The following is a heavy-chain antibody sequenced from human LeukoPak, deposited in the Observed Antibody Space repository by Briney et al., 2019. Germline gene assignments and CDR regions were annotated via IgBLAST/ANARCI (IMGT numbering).Heavy chain of an antibody. CDR1: GGAFSGYY. V-gene: IGHV4-34*01. J-gene: IGHJ4*02. CDR3: ARVVVVAAGHDY. D-gene: IGHD2-15*01. Sequence: KPSETLSLTCAVHGGAFSGYYWSWIRQPPGKGLEWIGEINHSGSTNYNPSLKSRVTISVDTSKNQFSLKLSSVTAADTAVYYCARVVVVAAGHDYWGQGTLVTVSS. CDR2: INHSGST.